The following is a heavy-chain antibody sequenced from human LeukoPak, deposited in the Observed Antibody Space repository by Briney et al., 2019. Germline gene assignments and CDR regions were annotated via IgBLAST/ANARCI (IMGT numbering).Heavy chain of an antibody. Sequence: PGGSLRLSCAASGFTFSSYWMSWVRQAPGKGLEWVANIKKDGSEKYYVDSVKGRFTISRDNAKNSLYLQMNSLRAEDTAVYYCARDRVYYGSGSYRTTWYMDVWGKGTTVTVSS. D-gene: IGHD3-10*01. J-gene: IGHJ6*03. CDR1: GFTFSSYW. V-gene: IGHV3-7*01. CDR3: ARDRVYYGSGSYRTTWYMDV. CDR2: IKKDGSEK.